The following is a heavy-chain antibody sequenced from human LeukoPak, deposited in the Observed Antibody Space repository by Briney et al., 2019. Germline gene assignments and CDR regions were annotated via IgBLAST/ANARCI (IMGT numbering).Heavy chain of an antibody. J-gene: IGHJ6*02. V-gene: IGHV1-69*13. CDR1: GGTFSSYA. CDR2: IIPIFGTA. D-gene: IGHD5-24*01. CDR3: ARSTPVGPRWLQSYYYGMDV. Sequence: SVKVSCKASGGTFSSYAISWVRQAPGQGLEWMGGIIPIFGTANCAQKFQGRVTITADESTSTAYMELSSLRSEDTAVYYCARSTPVGPRWLQSYYYGMDVWGQGTTVTVSS.